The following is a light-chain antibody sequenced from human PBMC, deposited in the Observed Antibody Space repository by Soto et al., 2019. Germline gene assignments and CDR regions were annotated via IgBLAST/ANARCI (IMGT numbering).Light chain of an antibody. V-gene: IGKV3-15*01. CDR1: QSVSSN. CDR3: QQYHNWPIT. CDR2: DAY. J-gene: IGKJ5*01. Sequence: EIVMTQSPATLSVSPGERATLSCRASQSVSSNLAWHQQKPGQAPRILMYDAYTRATGIQARFSGSGSGTEFTLTISSLQSEDFAVYYCQQYHNWPITVGQGTRLEIK.